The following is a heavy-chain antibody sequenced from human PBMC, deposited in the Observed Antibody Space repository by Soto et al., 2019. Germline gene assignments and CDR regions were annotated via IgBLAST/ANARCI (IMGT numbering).Heavy chain of an antibody. CDR3: ARVRGDIVVVPAATPYFYYGMDV. J-gene: IGHJ6*02. CDR1: GYTFTSYG. Sequence: QVQLVQSGAEVKKPGASVKVSCKASGYTFTSYGISWVRQAPGQGLEWMGWISAYNGNTHYAQQLQGRVTMTTDTSRSTADMELRSLRSDDTAVYYCARVRGDIVVVPAATPYFYYGMDVWGQGTTFTVSS. D-gene: IGHD2-2*01. CDR2: ISAYNGNT. V-gene: IGHV1-18*01.